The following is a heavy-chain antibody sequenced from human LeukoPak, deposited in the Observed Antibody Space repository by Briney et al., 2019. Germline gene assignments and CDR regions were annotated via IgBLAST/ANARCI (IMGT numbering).Heavy chain of an antibody. D-gene: IGHD2-15*01. CDR1: GGSISSGGYS. CDR2: IYHSGST. CDR3: ARGECSGGSCYSWFDP. J-gene: IGHJ5*02. Sequence: DPSETLSLTCAVSGGSISSGGYSWSWIRQPPGKGLEWIGYIYHSGSTYYNPSLKSRVTISVDRSKNQFSLKLSSVTAADTAVYYCARGECSGGSCYSWFDPWGQGTLVTVSS. V-gene: IGHV4-30-2*01.